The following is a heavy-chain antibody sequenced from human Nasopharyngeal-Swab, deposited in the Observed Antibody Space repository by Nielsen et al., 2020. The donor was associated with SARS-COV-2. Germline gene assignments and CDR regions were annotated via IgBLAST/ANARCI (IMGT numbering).Heavy chain of an antibody. CDR2: IYYSGST. J-gene: IGHJ3*02. V-gene: IGHV4-31*02. D-gene: IGHD3-3*01. CDR3: ARDPHAERITIFGVVIRPGTFDI. Sequence: WIRQPPGKGLEWIGYIYYSGSTFYNPSLKSRVAISVDTSKNQFSLNVSSVTAADTAVYYCARDPHAERITIFGVVIRPGTFDIWGQGTMVTVSS.